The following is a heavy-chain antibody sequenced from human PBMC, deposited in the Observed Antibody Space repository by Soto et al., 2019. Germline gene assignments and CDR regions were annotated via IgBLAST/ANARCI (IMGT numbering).Heavy chain of an antibody. CDR2: IIPVFGKV. D-gene: IGHD3-16*01. CDR3: AKDGLFGAHFGH. Sequence: QVQLVQSGAEVRKPGSSVKVSCKASGGAFYSYTFSWVRQAPGQGLEWMGRIIPVFGKVRSAPTFQDRVTLTADKSTGTAFMELSSLRSEDTAVYYCAKDGLFGAHFGHWGRGTLVTVSS. J-gene: IGHJ4*02. V-gene: IGHV1-69*08. CDR1: GGAFYSYT.